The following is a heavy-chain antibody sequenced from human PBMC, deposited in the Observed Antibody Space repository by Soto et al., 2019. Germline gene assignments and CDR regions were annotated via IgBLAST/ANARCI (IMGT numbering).Heavy chain of an antibody. Sequence: ISCVRKAPGKGLEWVSAISGSGGSTYYADSVKGRFTISRDNSKNTLYLQMNSLRAEDTAVYYCAREIAVAGPSYFDYWGQGPLVTVSS. CDR2: ISGSGGST. D-gene: IGHD6-19*01. J-gene: IGHJ4*02. CDR3: AREIAVAGPSYFDY. V-gene: IGHV3-23*01.